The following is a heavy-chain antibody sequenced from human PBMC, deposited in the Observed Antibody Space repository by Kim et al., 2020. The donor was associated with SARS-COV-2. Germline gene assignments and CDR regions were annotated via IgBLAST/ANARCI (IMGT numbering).Heavy chain of an antibody. D-gene: IGHD6-6*01. J-gene: IGHJ4*02. CDR3: ARRGAARPEEDY. V-gene: IGHV4-39*01. Sequence: YYNPSLKSRVTISVDTSKNQFSLKLSSVTAADTAVYYCARRGAARPEEDYWGQGTLVTVSS.